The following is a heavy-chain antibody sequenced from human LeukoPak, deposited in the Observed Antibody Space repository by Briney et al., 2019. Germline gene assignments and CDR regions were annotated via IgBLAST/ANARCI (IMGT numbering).Heavy chain of an antibody. CDR1: GFSFRDHY. CDR3: GRVGDYFDNNGYSLDAVDA. CDR2: IRTKPKSYTT. Sequence: GGSLRLSCGASGFSFRDHYMDWVRQPPGKGLEWVGRIRTKPKSYTTDYAAPVKGRFTISRDDSKNLLYLQMNSLKTEDTAVYYCGRVGDYFDNNGYSLDAVDAWGRGTMVTVSS. J-gene: IGHJ3*01. D-gene: IGHD3-22*01. V-gene: IGHV3-72*01.